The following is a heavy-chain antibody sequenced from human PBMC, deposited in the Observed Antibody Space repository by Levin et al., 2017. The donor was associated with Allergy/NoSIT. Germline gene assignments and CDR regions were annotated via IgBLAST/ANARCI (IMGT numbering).Heavy chain of an antibody. D-gene: IGHD2-2*01. CDR1: GFIFSNYG. CDR2: MWYDGSKQ. J-gene: IGHJ2*01. V-gene: IGHV3-33*01. Sequence: GESLKISCAASGFIFSNYGMHWVRQAPGKGLEWVAVMWYDGSKQYYADSAKGRFTVSRDNSKNMLYLQMNSLRAEDTAVYYCTRDISSRYFDLWGRGTLVTVSS. CDR3: TRDISSRYFDL.